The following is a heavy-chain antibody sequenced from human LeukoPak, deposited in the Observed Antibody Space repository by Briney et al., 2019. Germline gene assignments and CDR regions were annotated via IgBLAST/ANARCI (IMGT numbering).Heavy chain of an antibody. V-gene: IGHV3-49*04. D-gene: IGHD3-16*01. CDR1: GFTFGDYA. J-gene: IGHJ4*02. Sequence: PGGSLRLSCTASGFTFGDYAMSWVRQAPGEGLEWVGFIRSKAYGRTTEYAASVKGRFTISRDDSKSIAYLQMNRLKTEDTAVYYCTRVGGSYTFDYWGQGTLVTASS. CDR2: IRSKAYGRTT. CDR3: TRVGGSYTFDY.